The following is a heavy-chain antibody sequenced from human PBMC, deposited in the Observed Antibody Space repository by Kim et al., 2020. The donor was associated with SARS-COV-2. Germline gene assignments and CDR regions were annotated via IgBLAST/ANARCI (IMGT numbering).Heavy chain of an antibody. V-gene: IGHV4-39*01. CDR3: ARHYYDSSGSPFDY. J-gene: IGHJ4*02. D-gene: IGHD3-22*01. Sequence: NPSPKRRVPISVDTAKNQFSLKLSSVTAADTAVYYCARHYYDSSGSPFDYWGQGTLVTVSS.